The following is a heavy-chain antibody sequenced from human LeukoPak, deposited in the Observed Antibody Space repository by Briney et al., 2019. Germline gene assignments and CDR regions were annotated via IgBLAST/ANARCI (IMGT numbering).Heavy chain of an antibody. CDR3: ARGRDHAFDI. J-gene: IGHJ3*02. V-gene: IGHV3-48*01. Sequence: GGSPRLSCAASGLAFSSSAMNWVRQTPGKGREWLSYSSASSSDVYYADSVKGRFTISRDNAKSSLYLQMNSLTAEDTAIYFCARGRDHAFDIWGQGTRVTVSS. CDR1: GLAFSSSA. CDR2: SSASSSDV.